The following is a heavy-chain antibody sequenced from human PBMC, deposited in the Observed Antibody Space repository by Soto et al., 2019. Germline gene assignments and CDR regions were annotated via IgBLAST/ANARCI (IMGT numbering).Heavy chain of an antibody. V-gene: IGHV2-5*02. CDR2: IYWDDDK. CDR3: AHRPSYCSGGSCYSGFDY. D-gene: IGHD2-15*01. Sequence: QITLKESGPTLVKPTQTLTLTCTFSGFSLSTSGVGVGWIRQPPGKALEWLALIYWDDDKRYSPSLNSRLTITKDTSKNQVVITMTNMDPVDTATYYCAHRPSYCSGGSCYSGFDYWGQGTLVTVSS. J-gene: IGHJ4*02. CDR1: GFSLSTSGVG.